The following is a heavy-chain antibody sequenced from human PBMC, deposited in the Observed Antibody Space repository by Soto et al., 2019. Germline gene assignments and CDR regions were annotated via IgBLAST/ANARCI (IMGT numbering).Heavy chain of an antibody. J-gene: IGHJ1*01. V-gene: IGHV3-30*03. CDR3: TRDARPYSIYRGGGLGL. Sequence: QAQLVESGGGVVQPGRSLRLSCVLSGFIFSDYAMHWVRQTPGKGLEWVAIVSSDGRQKFYTDSVKGRFTISKEFSNNTLFLQVNSLRPEDSRTYFCTRDARPYSIYRGGGLGLWGQGTLVTVSS. D-gene: IGHD4-4*01. CDR1: GFIFSDYA. CDR2: VSSDGRQK.